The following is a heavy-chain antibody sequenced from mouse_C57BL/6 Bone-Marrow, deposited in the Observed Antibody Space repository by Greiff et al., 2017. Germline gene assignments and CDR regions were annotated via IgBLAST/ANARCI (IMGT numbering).Heavy chain of an antibody. CDR2: ILPGSGST. CDR1: GYTFTGYW. J-gene: IGHJ1*03. CDR3: GRGVDYCGSSFYWYFDV. D-gene: IGHD1-1*01. Sequence: QVQLKESGAELMKPGASVKLSCKAPGYTFTGYWIEWVKQRPGHGLEWIGEILPGSGSTNYNEKFKGKATFTADTSSNTAYMHLSRLTTEDSAVYYGGRGVDYCGSSFYWYFDVWGTGTTVTVSS. V-gene: IGHV1-9*01.